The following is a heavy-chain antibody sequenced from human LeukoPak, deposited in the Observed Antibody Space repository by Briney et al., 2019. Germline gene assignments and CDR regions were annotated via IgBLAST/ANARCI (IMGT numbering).Heavy chain of an antibody. Sequence: KPSETLSLTCTVSGASVSSGGYYWSWLRQPPGKGLEWIGYIYYSGSTNYNPSLKSRVTISVDTSKNQFSLKLSSVTAADAAVYYCAGTTSHGPTTDYWGQGTLVTVSS. CDR2: IYYSGST. V-gene: IGHV4-61*08. J-gene: IGHJ4*02. CDR1: GASVSSGGYY. CDR3: AGTTSHGPTTDY. D-gene: IGHD2/OR15-2a*01.